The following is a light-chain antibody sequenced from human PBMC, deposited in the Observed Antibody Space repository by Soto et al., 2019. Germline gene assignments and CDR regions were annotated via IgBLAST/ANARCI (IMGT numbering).Light chain of an antibody. CDR3: QQSYSIPRT. J-gene: IGKJ1*01. CDR2: AAS. CDR1: QSISSY. V-gene: IGKV1-39*01. Sequence: DIQMTQSPSSLSASVGDRVTIACRASQSISSYLNWYQQKPGKAPKLLIYAASSLQSGVPSRFSGSGSGTDFTLTISSLQPEDFATYYCQQSYSIPRTFGQVTKVDIK.